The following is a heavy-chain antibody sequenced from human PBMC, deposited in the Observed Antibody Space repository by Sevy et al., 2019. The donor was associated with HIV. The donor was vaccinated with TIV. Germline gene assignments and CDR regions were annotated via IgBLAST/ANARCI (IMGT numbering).Heavy chain of an antibody. CDR3: ARDEWCSGGSCYGHYYYYGMDV. D-gene: IGHD2-15*01. V-gene: IGHV1-18*01. CDR2: ISAYNGNT. Sequence: ASVKVSCKASGYTFTSYGISWVRQAPGQGLEWMGWISAYNGNTNYALKLQGRVTMTTDTSTSTAYMELRSLRSDDTAVYYCARDEWCSGGSCYGHYYYYGMDVWGHGTTVTVSS. J-gene: IGHJ6*02. CDR1: GYTFTSYG.